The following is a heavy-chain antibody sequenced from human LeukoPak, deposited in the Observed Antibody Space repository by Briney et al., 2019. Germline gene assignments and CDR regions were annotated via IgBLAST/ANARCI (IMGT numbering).Heavy chain of an antibody. J-gene: IGHJ4*02. D-gene: IGHD3-22*01. CDR1: GFTFSSYG. Sequence: PGGSLRLSCAASGFTFSSYGMHWVRQAPGKGLEWVAVISYDGSNKYYADSVKGRFTISRDNSKNTLYLQMNSLRAEDTAVYYCANTYYYDSSGPFDYWGQGTLVTVSS. CDR3: ANTYYYDSSGPFDY. CDR2: ISYDGSNK. V-gene: IGHV3-30*18.